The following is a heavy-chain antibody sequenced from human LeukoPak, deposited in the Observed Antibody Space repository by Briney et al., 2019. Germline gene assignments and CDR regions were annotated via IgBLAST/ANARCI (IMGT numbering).Heavy chain of an antibody. CDR2: INEGSSVI. CDR1: GFSFSIYS. D-gene: IGHD2-2*01. CDR3: ARGFGTSWFYS. J-gene: IGHJ5*01. V-gene: IGHV3-48*04. Sequence: QSGGSLRLSCAASGFSFSIYSLTWVRQAPGKGLEWIAYINEGSSVICYAVSVEGRFTVSRDNAKNSLYLQMNSLRGDDTAVYYCARGFGTSWFYSWGQGTLVTVSS.